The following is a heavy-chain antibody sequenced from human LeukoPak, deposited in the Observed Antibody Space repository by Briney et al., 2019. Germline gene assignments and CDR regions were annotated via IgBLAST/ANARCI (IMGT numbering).Heavy chain of an antibody. V-gene: IGHV3-23*01. CDR2: ISGSGGST. Sequence: GGSLRLSCAASGFTFSSYAMSWVRQAPGKGLEWVSAISGSGGSTYYADSMKGRFTISRDNSKNTLYLQMNSLRAEDTAVYYCAKDGHGDYANYWGQGTLVTVSS. D-gene: IGHD4-17*01. J-gene: IGHJ4*02. CDR1: GFTFSSYA. CDR3: AKDGHGDYANY.